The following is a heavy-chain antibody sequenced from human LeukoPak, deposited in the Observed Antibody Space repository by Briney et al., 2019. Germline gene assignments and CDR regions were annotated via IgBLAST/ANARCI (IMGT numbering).Heavy chain of an antibody. J-gene: IGHJ4*02. CDR3: ATIPYYTTNGYCDY. V-gene: IGHV5-51*01. Sequence: GESLKISCKGSGYSFSSYWTGWVRQLPGKGLEWMGIIYPDASDIRYTPSFQGQVTISADRSINTAYLQWSSLEASDTAIYYCATIPYYTTNGYCDYWGQGTPVTVSS. CDR1: GYSFSSYW. D-gene: IGHD2-8*01. CDR2: IYPDASDI.